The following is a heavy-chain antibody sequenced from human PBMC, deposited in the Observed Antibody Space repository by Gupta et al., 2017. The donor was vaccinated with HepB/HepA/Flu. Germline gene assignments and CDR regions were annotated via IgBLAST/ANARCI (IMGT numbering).Heavy chain of an antibody. D-gene: IGHD3-10*01. CDR1: GDSIARGHYY. CDR3: AREATISGGYSWFDP. V-gene: IGHV4-31*01. Sequence: QVQLQESGPGLVKPLQTLSLACIFSGDSIARGHYYWTWVRQRPGKGLEWIGYIDYSGKTDYNPSLKSQITISVDTSKNQFSLKLSSVSDADTTVYYCAREATISGGYSWFDPWGQGTLVTVSS. J-gene: IGHJ5*02. CDR2: IDYSGKT.